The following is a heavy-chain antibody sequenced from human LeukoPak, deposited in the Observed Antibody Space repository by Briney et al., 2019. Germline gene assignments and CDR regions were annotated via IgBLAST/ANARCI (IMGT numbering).Heavy chain of an antibody. CDR3: ARDLVTDTAVPQ. CDR1: GFTVSSNN. V-gene: IGHV3-66*03. D-gene: IGHD5-18*01. Sequence: PGGSLRLSCAASGFTVSSNNMSCVRQAPGKGLEWVSVICRCDNTGSVKGRFTVSRDKSKDTLNLQMSSLRAEDTAAYYCARDLVTDTAVPQWGQGTLVIVSS. CDR2: ICRCD. J-gene: IGHJ4*02.